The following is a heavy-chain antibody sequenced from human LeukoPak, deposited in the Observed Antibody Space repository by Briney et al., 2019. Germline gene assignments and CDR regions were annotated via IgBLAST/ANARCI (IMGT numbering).Heavy chain of an antibody. CDR1: GFTFSSYA. Sequence: GGSLRLSCADSGFTFSSYAMHWVRQAPGKGLEWVAVISYDGSIKYYADSVKGRFTTSRDNSKNMLYLQMNSLSAEDTAVYYCARGPGYSSGWYVLSVDYWGQGTLVTVSS. CDR2: ISYDGSIK. V-gene: IGHV3-30-3*01. D-gene: IGHD6-19*01. CDR3: ARGPGYSSGWYVLSVDY. J-gene: IGHJ4*02.